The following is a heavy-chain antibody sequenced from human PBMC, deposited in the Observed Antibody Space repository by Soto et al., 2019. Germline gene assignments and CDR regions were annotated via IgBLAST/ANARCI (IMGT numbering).Heavy chain of an antibody. Sequence: QLQLQESGPGLVKPSETLSLTCTVSGGSISSSSYYWGWIRQPPGKGLEWIGSIYYSGSTYYNPSLMSRVTISVDTSKNQFSLKLSSVTAADTAVYYCARLYGSGSFRRDYWGQGTLVTVSS. CDR1: GGSISSSSYY. CDR2: IYYSGST. D-gene: IGHD3-10*01. J-gene: IGHJ4*02. CDR3: ARLYGSGSFRRDY. V-gene: IGHV4-39*01.